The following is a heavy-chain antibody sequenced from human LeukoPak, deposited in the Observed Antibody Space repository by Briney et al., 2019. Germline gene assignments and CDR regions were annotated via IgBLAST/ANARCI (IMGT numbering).Heavy chain of an antibody. Sequence: SETLSLTCTVSGGSIWSYYWSWLRQPPGKGLEWIGYIYYSGSTCYNPSLKSRVTISVDTSKNQFSLKLSSVTAADTAVYYCARHLSGYDYPLDYWGQGTLVTVSS. CDR1: GGSIWSYY. CDR3: ARHLSGYDYPLDY. V-gene: IGHV4-59*08. J-gene: IGHJ4*02. D-gene: IGHD5-12*01. CDR2: IYYSGST.